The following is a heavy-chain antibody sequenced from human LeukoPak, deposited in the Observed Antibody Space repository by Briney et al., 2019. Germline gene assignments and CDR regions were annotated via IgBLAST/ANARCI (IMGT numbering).Heavy chain of an antibody. D-gene: IGHD3-22*01. J-gene: IGHJ4*02. CDR3: ARVLHKRNYDSSDDSGY. Sequence: GGSLRLSCAASGFTFSTYSMNWVRQAPGKGLEWVSSISSSSTYIYYADSVKGRFTISRDNAKNSLYLQMNSLRADDTALYYCARVLHKRNYDSSDDSGYWGQGILVTVSS. CDR2: ISSSSTYI. CDR1: GFTFSTYS. V-gene: IGHV3-21*01.